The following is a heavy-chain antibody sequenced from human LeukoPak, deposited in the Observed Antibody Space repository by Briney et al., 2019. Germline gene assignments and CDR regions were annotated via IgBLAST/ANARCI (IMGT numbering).Heavy chain of an antibody. V-gene: IGHV3-7*03. CDR3: ARDAPSYDYCSGGSCYFDY. J-gene: IGHJ4*02. CDR1: GFTFSSYW. Sequence: GGSLRLSCAASGFTFSSYWMSWVRQAPGKGLEWVANLKQDGSEKYYVDSVKGRFTISRDNAKNSLYLQMNSLRAEDTAVYYCARDAPSYDYCSGGSCYFDYWGQGTLVTVSS. D-gene: IGHD2-15*01. CDR2: LKQDGSEK.